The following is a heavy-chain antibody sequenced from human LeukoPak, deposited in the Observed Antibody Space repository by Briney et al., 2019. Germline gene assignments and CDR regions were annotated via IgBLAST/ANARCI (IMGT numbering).Heavy chain of an antibody. CDR3: ARVVQV. D-gene: IGHD1-1*01. J-gene: IGHJ4*02. CDR2: IYSDGRT. CDR1: GFTVSRDY. Sequence: PGGSLRLSCAASGFTVSRDYMSCVRQAPGKGLELVSFIYSDGRTHYADSVKGRFTISRDNSKNTLFLQMNSLRAEDTAVYYCARVVQVWGQGTLVTVSS. V-gene: IGHV3-53*01.